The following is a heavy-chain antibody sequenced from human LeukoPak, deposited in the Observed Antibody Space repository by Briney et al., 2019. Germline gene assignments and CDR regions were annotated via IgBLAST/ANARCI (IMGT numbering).Heavy chain of an antibody. CDR2: IIPIFGTA. V-gene: IGHV1-69*13. CDR3: ASMGDIVVVPAALDY. D-gene: IGHD2-2*01. J-gene: IGHJ4*02. Sequence: SVKVSCKASGGTFSSYAISWVRQAPGQGLEWMGGIIPIFGTANYARKSQGRVTITADESTSTAYMELSSLRSEDTAVYYCASMGDIVVVPAALDYWGQGTLVTVSS. CDR1: GGTFSSYA.